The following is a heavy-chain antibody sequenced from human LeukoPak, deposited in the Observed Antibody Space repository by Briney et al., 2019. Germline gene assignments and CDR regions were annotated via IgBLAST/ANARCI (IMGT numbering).Heavy chain of an antibody. J-gene: IGHJ5*02. V-gene: IGHV1-2*02. CDR3: AKTYSSGWYPNWFDP. Sequence: ASVKVSYKASGYTFTGYYMHWVRQAPGRGLEWMGWINPNSGGTNYAQKFQGRVTMTRDTSISTAYMELSRLRSDDTAVYYCAKTYSSGWYPNWFDPWGQGTLVTVSS. CDR2: INPNSGGT. D-gene: IGHD6-19*01. CDR1: GYTFTGYY.